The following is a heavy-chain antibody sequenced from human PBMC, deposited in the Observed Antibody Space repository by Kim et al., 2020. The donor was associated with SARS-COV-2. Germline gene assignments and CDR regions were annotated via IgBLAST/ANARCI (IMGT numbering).Heavy chain of an antibody. D-gene: IGHD4-17*01. J-gene: IGHJ4*02. CDR3: ARGDYGDYVASDY. Sequence: YAQEFQGRVTITADESTSTAYMELSSLRSEDTAVYYCARGDYGDYVASDYWGQGTLVTVSS. V-gene: IGHV1-69*01.